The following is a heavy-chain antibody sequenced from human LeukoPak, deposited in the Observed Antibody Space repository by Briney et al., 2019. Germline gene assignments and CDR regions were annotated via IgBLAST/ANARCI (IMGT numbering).Heavy chain of an antibody. CDR1: GFTFSTYS. V-gene: IGHV3-21*04. CDR2: ISSSSTYI. CDR3: AKYGGWYGWGDY. J-gene: IGHJ4*02. Sequence: GGSLRLSCAASGFTFSTYSMNWVRQAPGKGLEWVSSISSSSTYIYYADSVKGRFTISRDNSKNTLYLQMNSLRAEDTAVYYCAKYGGWYGWGDYWGQGTLVTVSS. D-gene: IGHD6-19*01.